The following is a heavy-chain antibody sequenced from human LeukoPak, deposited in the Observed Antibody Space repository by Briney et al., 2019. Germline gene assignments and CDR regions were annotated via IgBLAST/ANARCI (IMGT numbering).Heavy chain of an antibody. Sequence: TGGSLRLSCAASGFTFNDYGMHWVRQAPGKGLEWVSVIYSDGGTYYADSVKGRFTISRDNSKNTLYLQMNSLRSEDSAVYYCARQRAFDYWGQGAVVTVSS. CDR3: ARQRAFDY. V-gene: IGHV3-NL1*01. CDR2: IYSDGGT. J-gene: IGHJ4*02. CDR1: GFTFNDYG. D-gene: IGHD5-24*01.